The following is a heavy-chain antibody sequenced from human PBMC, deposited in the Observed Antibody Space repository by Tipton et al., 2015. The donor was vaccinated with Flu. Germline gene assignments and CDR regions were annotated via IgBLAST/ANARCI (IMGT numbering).Heavy chain of an antibody. Sequence: TLSLTCTVSGYSISSDYYWGWIRQPPGKGLEWIGTIYPPGSTYYNPSLKSRVAISVDTSKNQFSLKLSSVTAADTAVYYCARVVRSSAPPGYYFDYCGQGTLVTVAS. CDR3: ARVVRSSAPPGYYFDY. D-gene: IGHD6-6*01. CDR2: IYPPGST. J-gene: IGHJ4*02. CDR1: GYSISSDYY. V-gene: IGHV4-38-2*02.